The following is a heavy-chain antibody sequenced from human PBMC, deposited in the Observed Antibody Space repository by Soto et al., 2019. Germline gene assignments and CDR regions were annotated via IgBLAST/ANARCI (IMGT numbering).Heavy chain of an antibody. CDR1: GYTFTSYA. Sequence: QVQLVQSGAEEKKPGASVKGSCKASGYTFTSYAMHWVRQAPGHRLEWMGWINAGNGNTKYSQKFQGRVTITRDTSASTAYMELSSLRSEDTAVYYCARSIVVVTALDYWGQGTLVTVSS. CDR2: INAGNGNT. J-gene: IGHJ4*02. V-gene: IGHV1-3*05. CDR3: ARSIVVVTALDY. D-gene: IGHD2-21*02.